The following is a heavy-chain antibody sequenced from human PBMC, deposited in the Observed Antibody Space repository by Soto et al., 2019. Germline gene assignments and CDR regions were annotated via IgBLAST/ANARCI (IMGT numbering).Heavy chain of an antibody. Sequence: PSETLSLTCTVSGASISRSSHFWGWIRQTPGKGLEWIGSMHFGGTTHSSPSLESRVVISVDTSQNQFSLEVKSVTAADSGVYYWSTITGTYLNNWFDHWGQGTLVTVS. J-gene: IGHJ5*02. CDR3: STITGTYLNNWFDH. CDR1: GASISRSSHF. D-gene: IGHD1-20*01. V-gene: IGHV4-39*01. CDR2: MHFGGTT.